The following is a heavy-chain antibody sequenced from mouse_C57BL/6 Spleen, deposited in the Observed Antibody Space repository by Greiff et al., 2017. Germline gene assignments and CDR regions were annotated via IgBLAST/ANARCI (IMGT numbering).Heavy chain of an antibody. CDR3: ARRGYYDYDGGRYYAMDY. D-gene: IGHD2-4*01. J-gene: IGHJ4*01. V-gene: IGHV5-12*01. CDR1: GFTFSDYY. CDR2: ISNGGGST. Sequence: EVKLVESGGGLVQPGGSLKLSCAASGFTFSDYYMYWVRQTPEKRLEWVAYISNGGGSTYYPDTVKGRFTISRDNAKNTLYLQMSRLKSEDTAMYYCARRGYYDYDGGRYYAMDYWGQGTSVTVSS.